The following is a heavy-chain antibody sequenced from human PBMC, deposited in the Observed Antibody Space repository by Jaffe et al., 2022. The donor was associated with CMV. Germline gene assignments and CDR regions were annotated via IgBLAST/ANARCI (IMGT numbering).Heavy chain of an antibody. J-gene: IGHJ5*02. D-gene: IGHD3-10*01. CDR3: ARGGGLWFGELFNWFDP. V-gene: IGHV4-59*01. CDR1: GGSISSYY. Sequence: QVQLQESGPGLVKPSETLSLTCTVSGGSISSYYWSWIRQPPGKGLEWIGYIYYSGSTNYNPSLKSRVTISVDTSKNQFSLKLSSVTAADTAVYYCARGGGLWFGELFNWFDPWGQGTLVTVSS. CDR2: IYYSGST.